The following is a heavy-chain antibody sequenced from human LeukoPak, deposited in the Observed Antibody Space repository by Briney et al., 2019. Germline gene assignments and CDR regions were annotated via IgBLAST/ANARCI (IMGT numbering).Heavy chain of an antibody. J-gene: IGHJ4*02. CDR1: GFAFNTYA. CDR2: ISFSVANT. V-gene: IGHV3-23*01. Sequence: GGSLRLSCAASGFAFNTYAMSWVRQAPGKGLEWVSTISFSVANTYSAGPVKGRFTISRDNSKNTLYLQMNSLRAEDTAVYYCARDLFSSGWYEPFDYWGQGTLVTVSS. CDR3: ARDLFSSGWYEPFDY. D-gene: IGHD6-19*01.